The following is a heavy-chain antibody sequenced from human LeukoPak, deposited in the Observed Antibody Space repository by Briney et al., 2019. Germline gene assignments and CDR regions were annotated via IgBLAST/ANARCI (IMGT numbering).Heavy chain of an antibody. J-gene: IGHJ4*02. D-gene: IGHD3-9*01. CDR1: GGSISSSSYY. Sequence: SETLSLTCTVSGGSISSSSYYWGWIRQPPGKGLEWIGSIYYSGSTYYNPSLKSRVTISVDTSKNQFSLKLSSVTAADTAVYYCARHGSXAYYDILTGYGARGYFXXWGQXTLXT. V-gene: IGHV4-39*01. CDR3: ARHGSXAYYDILTGYGARGYFXX. CDR2: IYYSGST.